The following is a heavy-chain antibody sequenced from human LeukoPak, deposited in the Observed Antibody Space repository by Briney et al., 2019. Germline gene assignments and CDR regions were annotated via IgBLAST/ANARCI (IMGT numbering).Heavy chain of an antibody. J-gene: IGHJ4*02. CDR1: GFFFSNSG. Sequence: GGSLRLSCAASGFFFSNSGMHWVRQAPGKRLEWVAILPYDGNNEYYADSVKGGFTASRDNSENTLYLQMNSLRSEDTAVYYCAKDGLYCTGGSCYNLLNSWGQGTLVIVSS. V-gene: IGHV3-30*18. CDR2: LPYDGNNE. CDR3: AKDGLYCTGGSCYNLLNS. D-gene: IGHD2-15*01.